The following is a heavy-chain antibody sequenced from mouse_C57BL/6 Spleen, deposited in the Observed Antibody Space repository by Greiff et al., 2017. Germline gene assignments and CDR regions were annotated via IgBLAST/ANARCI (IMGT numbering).Heavy chain of an antibody. CDR1: GYSFTSYY. CDR2: IYPGSGNT. V-gene: IGHV1-66*01. D-gene: IGHD1-1*01. Sequence: VQLVESGPELVKPGASVKISCKASGYSFTSYYIHWVKQRPGQGLEWIGWIYPGSGNTKYNEKFKGKATLTADPSSSTAYMQLSSLTSEDSAVYYCARGGIYYYGSSLYYYAMDYWGQGTSVTVSA. CDR3: ARGGIYYYGSSLYYYAMDY. J-gene: IGHJ4*01.